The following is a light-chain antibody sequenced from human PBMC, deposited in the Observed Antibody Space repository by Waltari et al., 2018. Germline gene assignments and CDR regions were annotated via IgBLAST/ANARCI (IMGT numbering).Light chain of an antibody. CDR1: SSNIGNNY. CDR2: IKS. CDR3: GTWDSSLSGAV. J-gene: IGLJ7*01. V-gene: IGLV1-51*02. Sequence: QSVLTQPPSVSAAPGQRVTISCSGGSSNIGNNYVSWYRQFPGTAPKLLIYIKSERPSGIPGRFSGSKSVTSATLDITGLQAGDEADYYCGTWDSSLSGAVFGGGTHLTVL.